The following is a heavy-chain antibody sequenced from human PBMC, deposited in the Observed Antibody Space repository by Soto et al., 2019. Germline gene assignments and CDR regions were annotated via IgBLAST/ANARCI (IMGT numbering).Heavy chain of an antibody. D-gene: IGHD5-12*01. CDR3: ARAISGYVT. J-gene: IGHJ5*02. CDR1: GITYTTYA. V-gene: IGHV1-3*04. Sequence: QVEVVQTGAEVKKPGASVKVSCKASGITYTTYAIHWVRQAPGQGLEWMGWINTGNGNTRYSQRFQGRVTLTTDTSARTAYMDLSSLTSEDTAVYYCARAISGYVTWGQGTLIIVSS. CDR2: INTGNGNT.